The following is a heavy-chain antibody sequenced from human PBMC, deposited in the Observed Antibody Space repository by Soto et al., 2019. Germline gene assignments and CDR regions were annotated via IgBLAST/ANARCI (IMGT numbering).Heavy chain of an antibody. D-gene: IGHD3-22*01. Sequence: EVQLVESGGGLVQPGGSLKLSCAASGFTFSGSAMHWVRQASGKGLEWVGRIRSKANSYATAYAASVKGRFTISRDDSKNTGYLQMNRLKTEDTAVYYCTSTLYYCASSGYSGPDDYWGQGTLVTVSS. CDR2: IRSKANSYAT. CDR1: GFTFSGSA. CDR3: TSTLYYCASSGYSGPDDY. J-gene: IGHJ4*02. V-gene: IGHV3-73*01.